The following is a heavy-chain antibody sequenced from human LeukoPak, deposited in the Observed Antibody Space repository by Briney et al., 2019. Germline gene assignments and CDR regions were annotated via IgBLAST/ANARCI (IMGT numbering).Heavy chain of an antibody. D-gene: IGHD3-10*01. CDR3: ARDEGYYYGSARFDP. J-gene: IGHJ5*02. V-gene: IGHV3-21*04. Sequence: GGSLRLSCAASGFTFNSYSMNWVRQAPGKGLEWVSSINSGNSNIYYADSVRGRFTISRDNAKNSLYLQMNSLRAEDTAVYYCARDEGYYYGSARFDPWGQGTLVTVSS. CDR2: INSGNSNI. CDR1: GFTFNSYS.